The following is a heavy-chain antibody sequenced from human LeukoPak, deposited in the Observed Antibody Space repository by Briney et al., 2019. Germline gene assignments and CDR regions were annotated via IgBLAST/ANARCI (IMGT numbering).Heavy chain of an antibody. Sequence: SETLSLTCAVYGGSFSGYYWSWIRQPPGKGLEWIGEINHSGSTNYNPSLKSRVTISVDKPKNQFSLKLSSVTAADTAVYYCARSSVRTVGAFDIWGQGTMVTVSS. CDR2: INHSGST. D-gene: IGHD5/OR15-5a*01. CDR1: GGSFSGYY. CDR3: ARSSVRTVGAFDI. J-gene: IGHJ3*02. V-gene: IGHV4-34*01.